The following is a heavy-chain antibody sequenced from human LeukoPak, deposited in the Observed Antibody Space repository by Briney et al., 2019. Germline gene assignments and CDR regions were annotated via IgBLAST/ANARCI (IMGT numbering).Heavy chain of an antibody. Sequence: ASVKVSCKASGGTFSSYAISWVRQAPGQGLGWMGRIIPILGIANYAQKFQGRVTITADKSTSTAYMKLSSLRSEDTAVYYCAIGVVVPAAKYYYYYYGMDVWGQGTTVTVSS. CDR3: AIGVVVPAAKYYYYYYGMDV. D-gene: IGHD2-2*01. CDR1: GGTFSSYA. V-gene: IGHV1-69*04. CDR2: IIPILGIA. J-gene: IGHJ6*02.